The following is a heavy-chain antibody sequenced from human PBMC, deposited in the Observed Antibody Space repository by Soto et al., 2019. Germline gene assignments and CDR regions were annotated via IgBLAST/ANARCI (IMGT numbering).Heavy chain of an antibody. D-gene: IGHD1-26*01. V-gene: IGHV4-4*02. CDR3: ARDTNQWESLGHGMDV. CDR1: GGSISRSYW. CDR2: IHHSGST. J-gene: IGHJ6*02. Sequence: PSETLSPTCALSGGSISRSYWGSCVRQFPGKGLEWIGEIHHSGSTNYNPSLKSRVIMSVDKSKNQFSLELTSVTGADTADYYCARDTNQWESLGHGMDVWGQGTTVTVSS.